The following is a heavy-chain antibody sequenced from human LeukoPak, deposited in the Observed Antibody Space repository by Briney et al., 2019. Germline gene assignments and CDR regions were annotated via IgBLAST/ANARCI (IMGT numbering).Heavy chain of an antibody. V-gene: IGHV1-2*02. CDR1: GYTFTGYY. D-gene: IGHD3-22*01. CDR2: INPNSGGT. Sequence: ASVKVSCKASGYTFTGYYMHWVRQAPGQGLEWMGWINPNSGGTNYAQKFQGRVTMTRDTSISTAYMELRSLRSDDTAVYYCARGAYYYDSTIDYWGQGTLVTVSS. CDR3: ARGAYYYDSTIDY. J-gene: IGHJ4*02.